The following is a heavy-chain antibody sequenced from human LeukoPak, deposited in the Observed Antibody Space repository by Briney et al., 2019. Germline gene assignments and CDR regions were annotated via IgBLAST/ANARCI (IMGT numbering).Heavy chain of an antibody. CDR3: AKDKYSSGWYYFDY. V-gene: IGHV3-9*03. J-gene: IGHJ4*02. CDR1: GFTFDDYA. D-gene: IGHD6-19*01. Sequence: PGRSLRLSCAASGFTFDDYAMHWVRQAPGKGLEWVSGISWNSGSIGYADSVKGRFTISRDNAKNSLYLQMNSLRGEDMALYYCAKDKYSSGWYYFDYWGQGTLVTVSS. CDR2: ISWNSGSI.